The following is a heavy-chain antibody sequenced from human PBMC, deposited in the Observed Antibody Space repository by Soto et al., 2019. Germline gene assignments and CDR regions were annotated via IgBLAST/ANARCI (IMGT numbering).Heavy chain of an antibody. CDR3: ARHFSVDHFDY. Sequence: QLQLQESGPGLVKPSETLSLTCTVSGDSITSNSYFWVWIRQPPGKGLEWIGSIYYSGTTYHNPSLKSRVTISVDRSNNQFSLKLTSVTAADTAVYYCARHFSVDHFDYWGQGALVTVSS. CDR2: IYYSGTT. D-gene: IGHD3-9*01. CDR1: GDSITSNSYF. J-gene: IGHJ4*02. V-gene: IGHV4-39*01.